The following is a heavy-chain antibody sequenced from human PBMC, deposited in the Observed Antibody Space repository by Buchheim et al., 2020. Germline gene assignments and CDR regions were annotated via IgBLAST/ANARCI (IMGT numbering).Heavy chain of an antibody. CDR2: IDWDDDK. D-gene: IGHD4-11*01. V-gene: IGHV2-70*01. CDR1: GFSLSTSGMC. CDR3: ARSLTYPMTTYYYGMDV. Sequence: QVTLRESGPALVKPTQTLTLTCTFSGFSLSTSGMCVSWIRQPPGKALEWLALIDWDDDKYYSTYLKTRLTISKDTSKNQVVLTMTNMDPVDTATYYCARSLTYPMTTYYYGMDVWGQGTT. J-gene: IGHJ6*02.